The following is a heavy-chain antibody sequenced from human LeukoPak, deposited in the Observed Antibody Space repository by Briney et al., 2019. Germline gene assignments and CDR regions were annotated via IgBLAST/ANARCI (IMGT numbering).Heavy chain of an antibody. V-gene: IGHV1-2*02. D-gene: IGHD6-13*01. CDR1: GYTFTGYY. Sequence: ASVKVSCKASGYTFTGYYMHWVRQAPGQGLESMGWINPNSGGTNYAQKFQGRVTMTRDTSISTAYMELSRLRSDDTAVYYCARALSIAAADQLSHGYWGQGTLVTVSS. CDR3: ARALSIAAADQLSHGY. J-gene: IGHJ4*02. CDR2: INPNSGGT.